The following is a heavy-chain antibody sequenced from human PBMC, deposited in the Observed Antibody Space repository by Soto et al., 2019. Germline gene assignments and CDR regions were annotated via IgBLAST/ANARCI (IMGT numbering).Heavy chain of an antibody. Sequence: EVQLVESGGGLVKPGGSLRLSCAASGFTFSSYSMIWVRQAPGKGLEWVSSISSSSSYIYYADSVKGRFTISRDNAKNSLYLQMNSLRAEDTAVYYCARSIAALPGYWGQGTLVTVSS. CDR1: GFTFSSYS. CDR2: ISSSSSYI. D-gene: IGHD6-6*01. J-gene: IGHJ4*02. V-gene: IGHV3-21*01. CDR3: ARSIAALPGY.